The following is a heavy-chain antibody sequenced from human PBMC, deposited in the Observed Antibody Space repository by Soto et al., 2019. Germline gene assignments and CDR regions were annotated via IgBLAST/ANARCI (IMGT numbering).Heavy chain of an antibody. V-gene: IGHV3-21*01. J-gene: IGHJ4*02. Sequence: GGALRLSCAASGFTFSSYSMNWVRQAPGKGLEWVSSISSSSSYIYYADSVKGRFTISRDNAKNSLYLQMNSLRAEDTAVYYCARDSVVGDYYGPLFDYWGQGTQVTLSS. CDR3: ARDSVVGDYYGPLFDY. CDR1: GFTFSSYS. CDR2: ISSSSSYI. D-gene: IGHD3-22*01.